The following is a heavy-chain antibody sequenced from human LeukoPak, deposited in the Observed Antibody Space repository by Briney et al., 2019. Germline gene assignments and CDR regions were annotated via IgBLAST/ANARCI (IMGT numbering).Heavy chain of an antibody. D-gene: IGHD1-26*01. CDR2: IYYSGRT. Sequence: PSETLSLTCSVSGASISSSTYSWGWIRQPPGKGLEWIGSIYYSGRTDYNPSLKSRVTIYLDMSKNQFSLNLSSVTAADTAVYYCARNPLSLDWFDPWGQGTLVTVSS. J-gene: IGHJ5*02. V-gene: IGHV4-39*01. CDR1: GASISSSTYS. CDR3: ARNPLSLDWFDP.